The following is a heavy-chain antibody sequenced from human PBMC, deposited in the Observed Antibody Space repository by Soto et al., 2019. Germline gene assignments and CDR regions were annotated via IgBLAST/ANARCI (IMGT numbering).Heavy chain of an antibody. J-gene: IGHJ6*02. D-gene: IGHD3-10*01. CDR1: GGTFSSYA. V-gene: IGHV1-69*01. CDR3: APCPFGELPGCYYYGMDV. CDR2: IIPIFGTA. Sequence: QVQLVQSGAEVKKPGSSVKVSCKASGGTFSSYAISWVRQAPGQGLEWMGGIIPIFGTANYAQKFQGRVTITADESTSTAYMELSSLRSEDTAVYYCAPCPFGELPGCYYYGMDVWGQGTTVTVSS.